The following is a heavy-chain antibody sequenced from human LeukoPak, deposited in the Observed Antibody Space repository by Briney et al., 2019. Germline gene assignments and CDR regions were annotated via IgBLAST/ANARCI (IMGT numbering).Heavy chain of an antibody. J-gene: IGHJ3*02. Sequence: ASVKVSCKASGYNFRSYDINWVRQATGQGLEWMGWMSPKRSDTGYAQTFQGRITMTRDTSINTAYMELNSLTSEDTAVYYCARTNLADCGGECETDAFDIWGHGTMVTVSS. CDR1: GYNFRSYD. CDR3: ARTNLADCGGECETDAFDI. CDR2: MSPKRSDT. V-gene: IGHV1-8*01. D-gene: IGHD2-21*01.